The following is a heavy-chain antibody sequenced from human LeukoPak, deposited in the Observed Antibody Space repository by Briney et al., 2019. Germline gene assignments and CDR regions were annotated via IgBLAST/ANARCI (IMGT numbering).Heavy chain of an antibody. J-gene: IGHJ4*02. Sequence: GGSLRLSCAASGFTFSSYAMHWVRQAPGKGLEWVAVISYDGSNKYYADSVKGRFTISRDNSKNTLYLQMNSLRAEDTAVYYCAGGDQTTVVTPDVDYWGQGTLVTVSS. CDR1: GFTFSSYA. CDR2: ISYDGSNK. CDR3: AGGDQTTVVTPDVDY. V-gene: IGHV3-30*04. D-gene: IGHD4-23*01.